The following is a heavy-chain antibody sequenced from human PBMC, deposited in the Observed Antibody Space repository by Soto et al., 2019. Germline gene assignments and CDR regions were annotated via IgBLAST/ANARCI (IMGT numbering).Heavy chain of an antibody. V-gene: IGHV3-53*01. CDR2: IYSGGYT. CDR1: GFTVSNNY. J-gene: IGHJ4*02. CDR3: AMCPGGGGY. Sequence: EVQLVESGGGLIQPGGSLRLSCAVSGFTVSNNYMSWVRQAPGKGLEGVSVIYSGGYTAYGDSVKGRFTISRDNSKNTIFLQKTTLRAAGPAVFYCAMCPGGGGYWGQGTLVTVSS. D-gene: IGHD3-10*01.